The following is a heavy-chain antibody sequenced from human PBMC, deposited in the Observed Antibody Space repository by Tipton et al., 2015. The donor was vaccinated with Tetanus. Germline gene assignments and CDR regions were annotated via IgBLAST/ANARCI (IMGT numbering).Heavy chain of an antibody. Sequence: TLSLTCTVSGGSVNSDDYCWTWIRQPPGKGLEWIGYIYYSGSTNYNPSLKSRVTISVDTSKNQFSLKLSSVTAADTAVYYCARGTDDYWGQGTLVTVSS. J-gene: IGHJ4*02. CDR1: GGSVNSDDYC. D-gene: IGHD2-2*01. CDR2: IYYSGST. V-gene: IGHV4-61*08. CDR3: ARGTDDY.